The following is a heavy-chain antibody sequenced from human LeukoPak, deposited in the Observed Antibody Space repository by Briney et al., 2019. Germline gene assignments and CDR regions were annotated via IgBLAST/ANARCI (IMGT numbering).Heavy chain of an antibody. CDR2: ISGSRRTR. J-gene: IGHJ6*03. CDR1: GFIFSDYG. D-gene: IGHD5-24*01. Sequence: PGGSLRLSCAASGFIFSDYGMNWVPRAQGRGLEWVSYISGSRRTRYDADSVKGRFTISRDNAKNSLYLQMNSLRDEDTAVYYCARDPLRWLQNNYYYYYMDVWGKGTTVTVSS. CDR3: ARDPLRWLQNNYYYYYMDV. V-gene: IGHV3-48*02.